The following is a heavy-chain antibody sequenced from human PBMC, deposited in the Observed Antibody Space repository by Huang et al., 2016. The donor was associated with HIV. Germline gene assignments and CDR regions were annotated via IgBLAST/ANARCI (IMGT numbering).Heavy chain of an antibody. CDR2: INPTGGST. CDR1: GYTFTNHY. J-gene: IGHJ4*02. D-gene: IGHD2-8*02. Sequence: QVLLVQSGAEVERPGASVKVSCKASGYTFTNHYIHWIRQAPGQGLERMGRINPTGGSTNYEQKFQGRVIMTRDTSTITVHMELSSLRSEDTAVYYCARVSASSGGYFYDHWGQGTLVTVSS. CDR3: ARVSASSGGYFYDH. V-gene: IGHV1-46*01.